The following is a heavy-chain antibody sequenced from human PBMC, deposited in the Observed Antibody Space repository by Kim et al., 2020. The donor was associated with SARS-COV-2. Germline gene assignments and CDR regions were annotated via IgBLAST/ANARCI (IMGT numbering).Heavy chain of an antibody. Sequence: GESLKISCKGSGYSFTSYWIGWVRQMPGKGLEWMGIIYPGDSDTRYSPSFQGQVTISADKSISTAYLQWSSLKASDTAMYYCARFFTVTHNYYYYGMDVWGQGTTVTVSS. D-gene: IGHD4-17*01. V-gene: IGHV5-51*01. CDR3: ARFFTVTHNYYYYGMDV. CDR1: GYSFTSYW. CDR2: IYPGDSDT. J-gene: IGHJ6*02.